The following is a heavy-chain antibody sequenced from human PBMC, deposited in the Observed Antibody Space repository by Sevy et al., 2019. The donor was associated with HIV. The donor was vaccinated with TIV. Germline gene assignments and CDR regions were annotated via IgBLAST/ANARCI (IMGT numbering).Heavy chain of an antibody. CDR2: IYYSGST. CDR3: ARGYSSDAFDI. Sequence: SETLSLTCTLSGGSISSYYWSWIRQTPGKGLEWIGYIYYSGSTNYNPSLKSRVTISVDTSKNQFSLKLSSVTAANTAVYYCARGYSSDAFDIWGQGTMVTVSS. D-gene: IGHD5-18*01. J-gene: IGHJ3*02. V-gene: IGHV4-59*01. CDR1: GGSISSYY.